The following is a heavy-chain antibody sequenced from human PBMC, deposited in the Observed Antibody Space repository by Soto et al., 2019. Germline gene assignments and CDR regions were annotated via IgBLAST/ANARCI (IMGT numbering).Heavy chain of an antibody. CDR3: ARDPGPWGGVLLSPDVASNYDYAMDV. CDR2: ISGDGSNK. V-gene: IGHV3-30*09. CDR1: GFTFSRYA. Sequence: QVQLVESGGGVVQPGTSLRLSCAASGFTFSRYAMHWVRQSPGKGLEWVAVISGDGSNKYYADSVKGRFAISRDNSKNIVSLQMNSLRAEDTALYYCARDPGPWGGVLLSPDVASNYDYAMDVWGQGTTVTVSS. J-gene: IGHJ6*02. D-gene: IGHD3-10*01.